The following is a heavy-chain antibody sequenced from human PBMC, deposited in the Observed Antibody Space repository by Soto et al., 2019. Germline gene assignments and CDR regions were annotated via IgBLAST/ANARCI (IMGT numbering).Heavy chain of an antibody. CDR2: ISGGGDTT. Sequence: EVQLLESGGGLVQPGGSLRLSCAASGFTFNNYAMTWVRQAPGKGLEWVSAISGGGDTTSYADSVKGRFTVARDGSKNTRYLPTRSLRAEDTAVYDCANGRGAWGRLTPGVDFRGQGTLVTASS. CDR1: GFTFNNYA. J-gene: IGHJ4*02. V-gene: IGHV3-23*01. CDR3: ANGRGAWGRLTPGVDF. D-gene: IGHD3-16*01.